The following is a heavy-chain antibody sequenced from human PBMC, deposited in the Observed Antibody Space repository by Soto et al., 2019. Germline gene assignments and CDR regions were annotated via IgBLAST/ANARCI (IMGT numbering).Heavy chain of an antibody. CDR2: ISYDGSNK. J-gene: IGHJ4*02. CDR1: GFTFRSYG. CDR3: AKETYSGPLDY. V-gene: IGHV3-30*18. D-gene: IGHD2-15*01. Sequence: QVQLVESGGGVVQPGRSLRLSCAASGFTFRSYGMHWVRQAPGKWLEWVAVISYDGSNKYYAASVKGRFTISRDNSKNTLYLQMNSLRAEDTAVYYCAKETYSGPLDYWGQGTLVTVSS.